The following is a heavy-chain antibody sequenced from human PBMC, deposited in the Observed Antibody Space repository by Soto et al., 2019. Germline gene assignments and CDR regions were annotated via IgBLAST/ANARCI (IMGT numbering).Heavy chain of an antibody. Sequence: ASVKVSCKASGYTFTSYGISWVRQAPGQGLEWMGWISAYNGNTNYAQKLQGRVTMTTDTSTSTAYMELRSLRSDDTAVYYCARVRAGSWYLPELYYFDYWGQGTLVTVSS. CDR2: ISAYNGNT. J-gene: IGHJ4*02. CDR3: ARVRAGSWYLPELYYFDY. V-gene: IGHV1-18*01. CDR1: GYTFTSYG. D-gene: IGHD6-13*01.